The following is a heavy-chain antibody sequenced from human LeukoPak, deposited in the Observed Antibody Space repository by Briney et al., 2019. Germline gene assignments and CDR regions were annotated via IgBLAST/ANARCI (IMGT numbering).Heavy chain of an antibody. J-gene: IGHJ6*02. V-gene: IGHV1-18*01. CDR1: GYTFTSYG. CDR3: AREDLNSYPERWYYYYGMDV. Sequence: ASVKVSCKASGYTFTSYGISWVRQAPGQGLEWMGWISAYNGNTNYAQKLQGRVTMTTDTSTSTAYMELRSLRSDDTAVYYCAREDLNSYPERWYYYYGMDVWGQGTTVTVSS. D-gene: IGHD2/OR15-2a*01. CDR2: ISAYNGNT.